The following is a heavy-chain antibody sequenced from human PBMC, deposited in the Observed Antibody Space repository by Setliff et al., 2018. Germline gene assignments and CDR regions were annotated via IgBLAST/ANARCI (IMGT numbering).Heavy chain of an antibody. Sequence: GGSLRLSCTPSGFTFGDSARTWVRQAPGKGLEWVSRLNEDGSITSYADSVKGRFTISRDNAKNTLYLQMNSLRAEDTGVYYCARDLSGRSDSWGQGTLVTVSS. D-gene: IGHD3-3*01. V-gene: IGHV3-74*03. CDR3: ARDLSGRSDS. CDR1: GFTFGDSA. J-gene: IGHJ4*02. CDR2: LNEDGSIT.